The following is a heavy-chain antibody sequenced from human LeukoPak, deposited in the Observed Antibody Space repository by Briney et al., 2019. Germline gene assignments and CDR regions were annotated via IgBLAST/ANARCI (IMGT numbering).Heavy chain of an antibody. Sequence: SETLSLTCTVSGDSISNYYWSWIRQSPGKKLEWIGYMYNRGSTIYNPSLKSRATISTDTSKNQFSLRLTSVTAADTAVYYCARAEKAVTGTLDYWGQGSLIAVCS. D-gene: IGHD6-19*01. J-gene: IGHJ4*02. CDR3: ARAEKAVTGTLDY. CDR1: GDSISNYY. CDR2: MYNRGST. V-gene: IGHV4-59*01.